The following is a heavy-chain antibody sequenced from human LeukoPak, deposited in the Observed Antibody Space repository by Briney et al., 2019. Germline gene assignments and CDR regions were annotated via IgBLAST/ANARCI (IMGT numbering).Heavy chain of an antibody. Sequence: SETLSLTCTVSGGSISSSSYYWGWIRQPPGKGLEWIGSIYYSGSTYYNPSLKSRVTISVDTSKNQFSLKLSSVTAADTAVYYCARLRGSPITMVRGVMRLEDYWGQGTLVTVSS. J-gene: IGHJ4*02. CDR2: IYYSGST. CDR1: GGSISSSSYY. D-gene: IGHD3-10*01. CDR3: ARLRGSPITMVRGVMRLEDY. V-gene: IGHV4-39*01.